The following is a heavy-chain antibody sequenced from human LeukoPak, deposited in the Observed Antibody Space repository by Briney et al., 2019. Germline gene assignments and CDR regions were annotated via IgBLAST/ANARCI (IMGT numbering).Heavy chain of an antibody. V-gene: IGHV3-23*01. CDR2: ISGSGGST. J-gene: IGHJ4*02. CDR3: AKQSGYYDILTGYFLE. CDR1: GFTFSSYA. D-gene: IGHD3-9*01. Sequence: GGSLRLSCAASGFTFSSYAMSWVRQALGKGLEWVSAISGSGGSTYYADSVKGRFTISRDNSKNTLYLQMNSLRAEDTAVYYCAKQSGYYDILTGYFLEWGQGTLVTVS.